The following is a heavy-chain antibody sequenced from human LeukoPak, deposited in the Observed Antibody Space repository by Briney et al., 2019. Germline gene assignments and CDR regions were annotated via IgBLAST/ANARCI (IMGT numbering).Heavy chain of an antibody. J-gene: IGHJ4*02. D-gene: IGHD6-13*01. CDR1: GFTFSSYA. Sequence: GGSLRLSCAASGFTFSSYAMSWVRQAPGKGLEWVAVISYDGSNKYYADSVKGRFTISRDNSKNTLYLQMNSLRAEDTAVYYCAKDKGSSSTFDYWGQGTLVTVSS. CDR3: AKDKGSSSTFDY. CDR2: ISYDGSNK. V-gene: IGHV3-30*18.